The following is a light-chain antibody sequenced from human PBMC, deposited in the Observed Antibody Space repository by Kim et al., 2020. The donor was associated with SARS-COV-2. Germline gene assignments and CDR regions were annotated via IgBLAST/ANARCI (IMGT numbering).Light chain of an antibody. CDR2: GKN. CDR1: SLRSYY. Sequence: SSELTQDPAVSVALGQTVRITCQGDSLRSYYATWYQQKPGQAPILVIYGKNNRPSGIPDRFSGSSSGNTASLTITGTQAGDEADYYCNSRDSNDNVVFGGGTQRNVL. CDR3: NSRDSNDNVV. V-gene: IGLV3-19*01. J-gene: IGLJ2*01.